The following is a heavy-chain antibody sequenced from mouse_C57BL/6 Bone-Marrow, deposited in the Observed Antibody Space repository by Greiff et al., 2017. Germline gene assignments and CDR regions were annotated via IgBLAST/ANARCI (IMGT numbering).Heavy chain of an antibody. Sequence: QVTLKVSGPGILQPSQTLSLTCSFSGFSLSTFGMGVGWIRPPSGKGLEWLAHIWWDDDKYYNPALKSRLTISKDTSKNQVFLKIVNVDTADTATYYGARIVPSPDYYLGYFDVWGTGTTVTVSS. J-gene: IGHJ1*03. V-gene: IGHV8-8*01. CDR2: IWWDDDK. CDR1: GFSLSTFGMG. CDR3: ARIVPSPDYYLGYFDV. D-gene: IGHD1-1*01.